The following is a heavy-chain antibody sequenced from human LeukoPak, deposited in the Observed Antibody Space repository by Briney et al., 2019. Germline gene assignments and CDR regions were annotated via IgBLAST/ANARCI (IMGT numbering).Heavy chain of an antibody. CDR3: ARDLKRGYSSGRYSWGTGSSNDY. J-gene: IGHJ4*02. CDR1: GGTFSSYA. V-gene: IGHV1-18*01. Sequence: ASVKVSCKASGGTFSSYAISWVRQAPGQGLEWMGGSIGYNGNTNYAQQKLQGRVTMTTDTATSTAYMELRSLRSDDTAVYYCARDLKRGYSSGRYSWGTGSSNDYWGQGTLVTVSS. CDR2: SIGYNGNT. D-gene: IGHD6-19*01.